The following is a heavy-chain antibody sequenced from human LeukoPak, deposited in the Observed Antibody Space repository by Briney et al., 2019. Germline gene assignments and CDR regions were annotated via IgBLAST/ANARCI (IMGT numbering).Heavy chain of an antibody. CDR3: ARDGIAAAGTIDSYYYYGMDV. Sequence: GGSLRLSCAASGFTLSSYAMTWVRQAPGRGLEWVSSVDGGGGGTYYADSVKGRFTISRDNSKNTLYLQMNSLRAEDTAVYYSARDGIAAAGTIDSYYYYGMDVWGQGTTVTVSS. CDR2: VDGGGGGT. CDR1: GFTLSSYA. V-gene: IGHV3-23*01. J-gene: IGHJ6*02. D-gene: IGHD6-13*01.